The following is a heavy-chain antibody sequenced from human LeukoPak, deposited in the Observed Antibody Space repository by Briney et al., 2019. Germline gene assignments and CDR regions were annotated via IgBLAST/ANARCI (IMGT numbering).Heavy chain of an antibody. J-gene: IGHJ3*02. V-gene: IGHV3-7*01. CDR3: AREGDAFDI. CDR1: GFMISNHY. CDR2: IKQDGSLR. Sequence: PGGSLRLSCAASGFMISNHYMSWVRQAPGKGLEWVANIKQDGSLRYYVESVKGRFAVSRDNVKNSVYLQMSSLRAEDTAIYYCAREGDAFDIWGQGTMVTVSS.